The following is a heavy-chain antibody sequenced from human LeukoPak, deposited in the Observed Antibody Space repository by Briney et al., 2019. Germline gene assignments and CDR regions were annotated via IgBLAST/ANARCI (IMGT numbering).Heavy chain of an antibody. J-gene: IGHJ3*02. Sequence: PSETLSLTCTVSGGSISSTSYYWSWIRQPPGKGLEWIGYIYYSGSTNYNPSLKSRVTISVDTSKNQFSLKLSSVTAADTAVYYCARGTGYYDSSGCRVGIAFDIWGQGTMVTVSS. D-gene: IGHD3-22*01. CDR1: GGSISSTSYY. V-gene: IGHV4-61*01. CDR3: ARGTGYYDSSGCRVGIAFDI. CDR2: IYYSGST.